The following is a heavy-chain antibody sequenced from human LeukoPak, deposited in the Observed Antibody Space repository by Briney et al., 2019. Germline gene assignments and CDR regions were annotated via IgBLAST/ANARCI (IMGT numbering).Heavy chain of an antibody. J-gene: IGHJ4*02. Sequence: SETLSLTCTVSGGSISSTSYYWGWIRQPPGTGLEWIGTIYYSGSTYYNPSLKSRATISVDTSKNQFSLKLSSVTAADTAVYYCARDRRSWGYCNGGSCYPVVFDYWGQETLVTVSS. CDR1: GGSISSTSYY. D-gene: IGHD2-15*01. V-gene: IGHV4-39*07. CDR2: IYYSGST. CDR3: ARDRRSWGYCNGGSCYPVVFDY.